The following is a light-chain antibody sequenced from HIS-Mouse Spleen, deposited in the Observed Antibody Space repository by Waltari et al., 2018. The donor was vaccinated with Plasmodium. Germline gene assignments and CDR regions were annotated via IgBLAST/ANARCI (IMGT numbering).Light chain of an antibody. Sequence: SYELTQPPSVSVSPGQTARITCSGDALPKQYAYWYQQKPGQAPVLVIYKDSERPSGMAGGLSGSSSGTTVTLTISGVQAEDEADYYCQSADSSGTYVFGTGTKVTVL. CDR1: ALPKQY. V-gene: IGLV3-25*03. J-gene: IGLJ1*01. CDR3: QSADSSGTYV. CDR2: KDS.